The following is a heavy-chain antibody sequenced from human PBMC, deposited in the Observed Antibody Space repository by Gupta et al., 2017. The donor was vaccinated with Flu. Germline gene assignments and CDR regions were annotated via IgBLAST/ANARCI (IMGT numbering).Heavy chain of an antibody. CDR2: IIPVFGTA. J-gene: IGHJ4*02. V-gene: IGHV1-69*01. CDR3: ARGGIPFCGGDCYFDF. CDR1: GGDFNNYS. Sequence: VQLVQSGAEVKRPGSSVKVSCKASGGDFNNYSITWVRQAPGQGLEWMGGIIPVFGTANSAQKFQGRVTITADESTNTSHMELSRLRSDDTAVYYCARGGIPFCGGDCYFDFWGQGTLVTVSS. D-gene: IGHD2-21*02.